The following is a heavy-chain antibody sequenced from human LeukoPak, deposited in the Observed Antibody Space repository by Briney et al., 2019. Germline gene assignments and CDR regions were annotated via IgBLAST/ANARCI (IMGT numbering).Heavy chain of an antibody. CDR3: ARNQQQLGYYFDY. Sequence: PSETLSLTCTVSGGSISSYYWSWIRQPPGKGLEWNGYIYYSGSTNYNPSLKGRVTISVDTSKNQFSLKLSSVTAADTAVYYCARNQQQLGYYFDYWGQGTLVTVSS. CDR1: GGSISSYY. CDR2: IYYSGST. V-gene: IGHV4-59*08. J-gene: IGHJ4*02. D-gene: IGHD6-13*01.